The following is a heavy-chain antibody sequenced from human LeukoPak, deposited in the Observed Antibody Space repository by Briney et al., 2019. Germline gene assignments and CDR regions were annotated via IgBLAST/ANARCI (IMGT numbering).Heavy chain of an antibody. Sequence: SETLSLTCAVYGGSFSGYYWSWIRQPPGKGLEWIGEINHSGSTNYNPSLKSRVTISVDTPKNQFSLKLSSVTAADTAVYYCARGRGSSSSFSYWFDPWGQGTLVTVSS. CDR3: ARGRGSSSSFSYWFDP. D-gene: IGHD6-6*01. CDR2: INHSGST. CDR1: GGSFSGYY. V-gene: IGHV4-34*01. J-gene: IGHJ5*02.